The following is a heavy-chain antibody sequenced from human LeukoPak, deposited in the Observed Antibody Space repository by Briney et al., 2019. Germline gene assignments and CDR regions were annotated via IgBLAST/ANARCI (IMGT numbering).Heavy chain of an antibody. D-gene: IGHD3-10*01. Sequence: PSETLSPTCTVSGGSISSYYWSWIRQPPGKGLEWIGYIYYSGSTNYNPSLKSRVTISVDTSKNQFSLKLSSVTAADTAVYYCARGLSTMVRGVIGWFDPWGQGTLVTVSS. CDR1: GGSISSYY. CDR2: IYYSGST. V-gene: IGHV4-59*08. J-gene: IGHJ5*02. CDR3: ARGLSTMVRGVIGWFDP.